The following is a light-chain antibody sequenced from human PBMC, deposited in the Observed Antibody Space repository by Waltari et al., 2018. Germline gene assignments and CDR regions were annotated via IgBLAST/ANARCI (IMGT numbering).Light chain of an antibody. CDR1: QSVSTY. CDR3: QQYIAWPLT. J-gene: IGKJ4*01. V-gene: IGKV3-15*01. CDR2: AAS. Sequence: EIVMTQSPATVSVSPGERVTLSCRASQSVSTYLAWYQQKPGQAPKLLIYAASTRATGVPARFSGNGSGTEFTLTISSLQSEDFAVYCCQQYIAWPLTFGGGTKVEIK.